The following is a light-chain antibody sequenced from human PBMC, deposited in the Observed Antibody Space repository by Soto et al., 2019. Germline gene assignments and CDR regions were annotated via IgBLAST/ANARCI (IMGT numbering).Light chain of an antibody. J-gene: IGKJ1*01. CDR1: QPISTW. CDR2: DAS. CDR3: QQYNTYSPERT. Sequence: DIQVTQSPSTLSASVGDRVTITCRASQPISTWLAWYQEKPGKAPKLLIYDASSLESGVPSRFSGSGSGTEFTLTISSLQPDDFATYYCQQYNTYSPERTFGQGTKVDI. V-gene: IGKV1-5*01.